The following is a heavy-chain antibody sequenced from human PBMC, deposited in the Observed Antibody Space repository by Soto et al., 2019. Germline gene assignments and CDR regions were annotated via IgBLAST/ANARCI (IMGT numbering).Heavy chain of an antibody. V-gene: IGHV3-15*01. CDR1: GLTFSNVW. Sequence: EVQLVESGGGSVKPGGSLRLSCAASGLTFSNVWMTWVRQAPGKGLEWVGRIKSKSDGETADVAAPVKARFTISRDDSKNTVFLEMNSLKSEDTALYYYAITAMINRDSSTSFDYWGRGTQVTVSS. J-gene: IGHJ4*02. CDR3: AITAMINRDSSTSFDY. D-gene: IGHD5-18*01. CDR2: IKSKSDGETA.